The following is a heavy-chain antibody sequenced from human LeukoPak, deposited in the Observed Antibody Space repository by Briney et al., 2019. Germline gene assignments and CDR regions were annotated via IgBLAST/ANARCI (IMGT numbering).Heavy chain of an antibody. D-gene: IGHD3-16*02. CDR1: GYSFTSYW. CDR2: IHPGDSRT. J-gene: IGHJ6*03. Sequence: GDSLKISCQGSGYSFTSYWIGWVRQMPAKGLEWMGIIHPGDSRTVYSPSFQGQVTISADKSISTAYLHWSSLEASDTAMYYCARHLSDYFYMDVWGKGTTITISS. V-gene: IGHV5-51*01. CDR3: ARHLSDYFYMDV.